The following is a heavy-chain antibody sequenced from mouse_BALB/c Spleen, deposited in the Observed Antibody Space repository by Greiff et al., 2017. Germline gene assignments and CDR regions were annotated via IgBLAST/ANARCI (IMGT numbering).Heavy chain of an antibody. CDR2: ISNGGGST. V-gene: IGHV5-12-2*01. Sequence: EVQLVESGGGLVQPGGSLKLSCAASGFTFSSYTMSWVRQTPEKRLEWVAYISNGGGSTYYPDTVKGRFTISRDNAKNTLYLQMSSLKSEDTAMYYCARGWLLHAMDYWGQGTSVTVSS. CDR1: GFTFSSYT. CDR3: ARGWLLHAMDY. D-gene: IGHD2-3*01. J-gene: IGHJ4*01.